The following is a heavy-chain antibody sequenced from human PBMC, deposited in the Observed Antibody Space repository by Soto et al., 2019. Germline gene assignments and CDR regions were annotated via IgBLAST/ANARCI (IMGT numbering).Heavy chain of an antibody. CDR3: ARSIIRLVELSPNWFDP. J-gene: IGHJ5*02. CDR2: IDWDDDK. CDR1: GFSLTTSGMC. D-gene: IGHD3-16*02. Sequence: GSGPTLVNPTQTLTLTCTFSGFSLTTSGMCVSWIRQPPGKALEWLALIDWDDDKYYSTSLKTRLTISKDTSKNLVVLTMTNMDPLDTATYYCARSIIRLVELSPNWFDPWGQGTLVTGSS. V-gene: IGHV2-70*01.